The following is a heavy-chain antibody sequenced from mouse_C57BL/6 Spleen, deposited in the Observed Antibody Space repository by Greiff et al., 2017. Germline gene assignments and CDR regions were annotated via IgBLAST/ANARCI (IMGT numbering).Heavy chain of an antibody. CDR1: GFNIKDYY. Sequence: VQLQQSGAELVKPGASVKLSCTASGFNIKDYYMHWVKQRTEQGLEWIGRIDPEDGETKYAPKFQGKATLTADTSSNTAYLQLSSLTSEDTAVYYCARDRDYGSSYAWFAYWGQGTLVTVSA. CDR3: ARDRDYGSSYAWFAY. J-gene: IGHJ3*01. D-gene: IGHD1-1*01. V-gene: IGHV14-2*01. CDR2: IDPEDGET.